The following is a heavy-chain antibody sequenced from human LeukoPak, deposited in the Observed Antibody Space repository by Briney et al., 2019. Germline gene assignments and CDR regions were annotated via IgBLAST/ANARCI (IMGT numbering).Heavy chain of an antibody. J-gene: IGHJ4*02. CDR1: GGTFSSYA. CDR2: IIPIFGTA. V-gene: IGHV1-69*13. D-gene: IGHD3-22*01. Sequence: SVKVSCKASGGTFSSYAISWVRQAPGQGLEWMGGIIPIFGTANYAQKFQGGVTITADESTSTAYMELSSLRSEDTAVCYCARASGYYDSSGYHAAIDYWGQGTLVTVSS. CDR3: ARASGYYDSSGYHAAIDY.